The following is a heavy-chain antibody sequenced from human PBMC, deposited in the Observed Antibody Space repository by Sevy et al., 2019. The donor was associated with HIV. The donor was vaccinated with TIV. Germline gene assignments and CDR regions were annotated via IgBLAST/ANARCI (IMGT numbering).Heavy chain of an antibody. CDR2: IIPIFGTA. Sequence: ASVKVSCKASGGTFSSYAIRWVRQAPGQGLEWMGGIIPIFGTANYAQKFQGRVTITADESTSTAYMELSSLRSEDTAVYYCARPTTVTRQRDYYYYYGMDVWGQGTTVTVSS. CDR3: ARPTTVTRQRDYYYYYGMDV. D-gene: IGHD4-17*01. V-gene: IGHV1-69*13. CDR1: GGTFSSYA. J-gene: IGHJ6*02.